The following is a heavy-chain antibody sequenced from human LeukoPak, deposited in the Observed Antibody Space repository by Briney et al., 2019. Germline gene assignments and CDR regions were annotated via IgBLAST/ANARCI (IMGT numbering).Heavy chain of an antibody. CDR2: IKQDGSEK. CDR1: GFTFSSYW. V-gene: IGHV3-7*01. J-gene: IGHJ6*02. Sequence: GGSLRLSCAASGFTFSSYWMSWVRQAPGKGLEWVANIKQDGSEKYYVDSVKGRFTISRDNAKNSLYLQMNSLRAEDTAVYYCARDLGELFPYYYYGMDVWGQGTTVTVSS. D-gene: IGHD3-10*01. CDR3: ARDLGELFPYYYYGMDV.